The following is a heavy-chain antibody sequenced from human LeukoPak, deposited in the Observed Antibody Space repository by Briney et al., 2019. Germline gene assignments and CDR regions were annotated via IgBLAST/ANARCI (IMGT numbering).Heavy chain of an antibody. Sequence: SETLSLTCTVSGGSISSSSYYWGWIRQPPGKGLEWIGSIYYSGSTYYNPSLKSRVTISVDTSKNQFSLKLSSVTAADTAVYYCAGEVVRGVIISDYWGQGTLVTVSS. V-gene: IGHV4-39*07. CDR2: IYYSGST. D-gene: IGHD3-10*01. CDR3: AGEVVRGVIISDY. J-gene: IGHJ4*02. CDR1: GGSISSSSYY.